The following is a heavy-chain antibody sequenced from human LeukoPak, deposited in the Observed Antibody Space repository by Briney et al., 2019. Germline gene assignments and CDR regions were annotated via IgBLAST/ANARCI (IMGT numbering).Heavy chain of an antibody. D-gene: IGHD3-22*01. CDR1: GYSISSGYY. CDR3: ARDWEYYDSSGYSEYFQH. V-gene: IGHV4-38-2*02. CDR2: IYHSGST. Sequence: PSETLSLTCAVSGYSISSGYYWGWIRQPPGKGLEWIGSIYHSGSTYYNPSLKSRVTISVDTSKNQFSLKLSSVTAADTAVYYCARDWEYYDSSGYSEYFQHWGQGTLVTVSS. J-gene: IGHJ1*01.